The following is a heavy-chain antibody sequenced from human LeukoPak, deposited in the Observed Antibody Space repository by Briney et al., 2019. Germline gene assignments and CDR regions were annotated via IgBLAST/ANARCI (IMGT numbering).Heavy chain of an antibody. D-gene: IGHD2-2*01. CDR1: GCTFTSYD. V-gene: IGHV1-8*01. CDR3: ARPLGYCSSTSCHNWFDP. Sequence: AAVKVSCKASGCTFTSYDINWVRQATGQGLEWMGWMNPNSGNTGYAQKFQGRVTMTRNTSISTAYMELSSLRSEDTAVYYCARPLGYCSSTSCHNWFDPWGQGTLVTVSS. J-gene: IGHJ5*02. CDR2: MNPNSGNT.